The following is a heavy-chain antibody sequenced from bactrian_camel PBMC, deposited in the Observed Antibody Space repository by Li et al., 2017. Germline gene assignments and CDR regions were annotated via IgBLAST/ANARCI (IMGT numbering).Heavy chain of an antibody. Sequence: HVQLVEYGGGSVQAGGSLRLSCAASSGFPFSSYYMSWVRQAPGKGLEGVSTLKWDGTDTWYADFVKGRFTISRDNGKNTAYLQLNNLQSEDTAQYYCAMGMVAATPRYNYWGQGTQVTVS. V-gene: IGHV3-2*01. CDR3: AMGMVAATPRYNY. D-gene: IGHD6*01. CDR2: LKWDGTDT. CDR1: SGFPFSSYY. J-gene: IGHJ4*01.